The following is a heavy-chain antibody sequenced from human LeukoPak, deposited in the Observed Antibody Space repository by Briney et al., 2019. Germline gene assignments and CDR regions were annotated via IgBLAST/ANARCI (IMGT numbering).Heavy chain of an antibody. CDR1: GYTFGSHG. CDR3: AKVSVCYGCYLDY. CDR2: INGAGDNT. J-gene: IGHJ4*02. V-gene: IGHV3-23*01. D-gene: IGHD3-16*01. Sequence: GGSLRLSCAASGYTFGSHGLTWVRQAPGKGLEWVSTINGAGDNTYYAETVKGRFTISRDNSKNTLYLQMHSLRAEDTAIYYCAKVSVCYGCYLDYWGQGTLVTVS.